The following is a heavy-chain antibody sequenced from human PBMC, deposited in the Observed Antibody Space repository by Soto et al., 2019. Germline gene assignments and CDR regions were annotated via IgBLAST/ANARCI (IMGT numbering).Heavy chain of an antibody. D-gene: IGHD4-17*01. CDR2: IYHSGST. CDR1: GDSISSGGYS. V-gene: IGHV4-30-2*01. Sequence: SETLSLTCAVSGDSISSGGYSWSWIRQPPGKGLEWIGYIYHSGSTYYNPSLKSRVTISVDRSKNQFSQKLSSVTAADTAVYYCARFYGDYYNWFDPWGQGTLVTVSS. CDR3: ARFYGDYYNWFDP. J-gene: IGHJ5*02.